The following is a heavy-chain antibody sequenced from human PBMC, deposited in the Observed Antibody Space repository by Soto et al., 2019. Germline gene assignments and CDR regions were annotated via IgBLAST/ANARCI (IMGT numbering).Heavy chain of an antibody. J-gene: IGHJ4*02. CDR2: IYHTGST. D-gene: IGHD4-17*01. CDR1: GDSISRGYH. Sequence: SETLSLTCAVSGDSISRGYHWAWIRQSPTKGLEWIASIYHTGSTNYNPSLKSRVTISVDTSKNQFSLKLSSVTAADTAVYYCAREPDYGDYAREFDYWGQGTLVTVSS. CDR3: AREPDYGDYAREFDY. V-gene: IGHV4-38-2*02.